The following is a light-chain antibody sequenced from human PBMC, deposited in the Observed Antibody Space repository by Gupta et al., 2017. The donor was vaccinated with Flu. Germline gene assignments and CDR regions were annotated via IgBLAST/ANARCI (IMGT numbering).Light chain of an antibody. CDR1: QSVSSSY. CDR3: QQYGSSPWT. Sequence: ASQSVSSSYLAWYQQKPGQAPRLLIYGASSRATGIPDRFSGSGSGTDFTLTISRLEPEDFAVYYCQQYGSSPWTFGQGTKVEIK. V-gene: IGKV3-20*01. CDR2: GAS. J-gene: IGKJ1*01.